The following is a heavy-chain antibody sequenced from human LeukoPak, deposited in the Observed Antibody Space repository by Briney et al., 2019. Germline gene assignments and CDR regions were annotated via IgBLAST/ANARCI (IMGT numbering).Heavy chain of an antibody. CDR2: VSPKDVGT. Sequence: ASVTVSCSVSGYTLTEISMHWVRQAPGQGLEWMGGVSPKDVGTIYERSFHGRLTVTEYTSTDTTYMELSSLRAEDTAMYYCATEIVGYGDVHYFDSWGQGTLVTVSS. J-gene: IGHJ4*02. V-gene: IGHV1-24*01. CDR3: ATEIVGYGDVHYFDS. CDR1: GYTLTEIS. D-gene: IGHD4-17*01.